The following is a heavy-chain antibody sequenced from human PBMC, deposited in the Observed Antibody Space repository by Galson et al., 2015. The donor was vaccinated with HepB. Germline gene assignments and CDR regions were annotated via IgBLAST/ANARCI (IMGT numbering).Heavy chain of an antibody. Sequence: SVKVSCKASGGTFSRYAISWVRQAPGQGLEWMGGIIPIFGTANYAQKFQGRVTITADESTSTAYMELSSLRAEDTAVYYCAKVTGIVGAPANIWGQGTMVTVSS. J-gene: IGHJ3*02. CDR2: IIPIFGTA. V-gene: IGHV1-69*13. D-gene: IGHD1-26*01. CDR1: GGTFSRYA. CDR3: AKVTGIVGAPANI.